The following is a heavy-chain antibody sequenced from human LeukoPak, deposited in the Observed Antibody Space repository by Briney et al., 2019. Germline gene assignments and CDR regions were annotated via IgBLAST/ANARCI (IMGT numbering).Heavy chain of an antibody. J-gene: IGHJ4*02. CDR1: EATFSSYA. CDR3: AVPDSRREGDNYFDY. Sequence: PVKASCKASEATFSSYATSSVRQAPGHGLKWLGRIIPIFGPANYAQKVQGSVTITADNAKSTPYMQLSSLRSEDTAVYYCAVPDSRREGDNYFDYWGQGTLVTVSS. D-gene: IGHD3-22*01. CDR2: IIPIFGPA. V-gene: IGHV1-69*06.